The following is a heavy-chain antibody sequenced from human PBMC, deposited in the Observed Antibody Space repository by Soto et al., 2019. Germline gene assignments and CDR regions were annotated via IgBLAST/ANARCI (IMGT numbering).Heavy chain of an antibody. V-gene: IGHV1-18*01. CDR2: ISAYNGKT. D-gene: IGHD6-13*01. Sequence: QVQLVQSGPEVKKPGASVKVSCKASGNTFTSYGISWVRQAPGQGLEWMGWISAYNGKTNYGQKVQGRVTMTTDTSTSTVYMEVRSLRSDDTAVYYCARDTSSSSWYGGFDPWGQGTLVTVSS. CDR3: ARDTSSSSWYGGFDP. CDR1: GNTFTSYG. J-gene: IGHJ5*02.